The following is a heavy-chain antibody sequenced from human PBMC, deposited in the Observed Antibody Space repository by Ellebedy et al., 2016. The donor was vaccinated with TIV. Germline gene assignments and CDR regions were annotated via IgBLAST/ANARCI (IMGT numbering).Heavy chain of an antibody. CDR1: GYTFINHH. J-gene: IGHJ4*02. CDR3: ARDASNSGGYFYPDI. D-gene: IGHD6-19*01. CDR2: INPVGGGT. Sequence: AASVKVSCKASGYTFINHHMHWVRQAPGHGLERMGIINPVGGGTASAQKFQDRVAMAKDTSTNTFYMVMSSLRPEDTAVYYCARDASNSGGYFYPDIWGQGTLVTVSS. V-gene: IGHV1-46*01.